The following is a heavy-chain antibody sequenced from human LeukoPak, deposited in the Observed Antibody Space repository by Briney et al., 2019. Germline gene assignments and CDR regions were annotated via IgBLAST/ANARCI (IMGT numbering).Heavy chain of an antibody. CDR2: LSGSGYNT. CDR1: GFTFSSHS. J-gene: IGHJ4*02. D-gene: IGHD2-2*01. V-gene: IGHV3-23*01. CDR3: AKDPYGTRYFDY. Sequence: GGSLRLSCAASGFTFSSHSLSWVRQAPGKGLEWVSSLSGSGYNTYYADSVKGRFTISRDNSKNTVYLQMNSLRAEDTAVYYCAKDPYGTRYFDYWGQGTLVTASS.